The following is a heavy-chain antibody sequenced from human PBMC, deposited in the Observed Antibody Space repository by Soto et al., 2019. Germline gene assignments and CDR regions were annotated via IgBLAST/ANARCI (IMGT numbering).Heavy chain of an antibody. V-gene: IGHV4-34*01. Sequence: QVQLQQWGAGLLKPSETLSLTCAVYGGSFSGYYWSWIRQPPGQGLEGSGEINHSGSTNYNPSLKSRVSISVDTSKNQFSLKLSSVTAADTAVYNCARRSSGYCSGGSCYSRHYFDYWGQGTLVTVSS. CDR2: INHSGST. D-gene: IGHD2-15*01. J-gene: IGHJ4*02. CDR3: ARRSSGYCSGGSCYSRHYFDY. CDR1: GGSFSGYY.